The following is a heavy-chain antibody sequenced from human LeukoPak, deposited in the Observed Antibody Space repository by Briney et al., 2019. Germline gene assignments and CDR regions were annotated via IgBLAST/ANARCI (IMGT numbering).Heavy chain of an antibody. CDR2: ISGSGGST. D-gene: IGHD3-22*01. CDR3: AKEVGDYYDSSGYYYVPSYYFDY. V-gene: IGHV3-23*01. CDR1: GFTFSSYA. J-gene: IGHJ4*02. Sequence: GGSLRLSCAASGFTFSSYAMSWVRQAPGKGLEWVSAISGSGGSTYYADSVKGRFTISRDNSKNTLYLRMNSLRAEDTAVYYCAKEVGDYYDSSGYYYVPSYYFDYWGQGTLVTVSS.